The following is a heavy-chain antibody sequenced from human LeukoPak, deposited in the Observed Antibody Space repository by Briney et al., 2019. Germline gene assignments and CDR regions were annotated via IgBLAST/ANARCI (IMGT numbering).Heavy chain of an antibody. D-gene: IGHD4-11*01. CDR3: ARERYSNHDAFDI. V-gene: IGHV1-69*13. Sequence: GASVKVSCKASGGTFSSYAISWVRQAPGQGLEWMGGIIPIFGTANYAQKFQGRVTITADESTSTAYMELSSLRSEDTAVYYCARERYSNHDAFDIWGQGTMVTVSS. CDR2: IIPIFGTA. J-gene: IGHJ3*02. CDR1: GGTFSSYA.